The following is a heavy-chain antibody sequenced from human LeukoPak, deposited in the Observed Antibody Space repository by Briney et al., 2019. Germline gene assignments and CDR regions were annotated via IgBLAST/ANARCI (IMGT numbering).Heavy chain of an antibody. CDR1: GYSISSGYY. D-gene: IGHD6-6*01. CDR3: AVKQLAGPFDY. Sequence: SETLSLTCTVSGYSISSGYYWGWIRQPRGKGLEWIGSIYHSGSTYYNPSLKSRVTISVDTSKNQFSLKLSSVTAADTAVYYRAVKQLAGPFDYWGQGTLVTVSS. CDR2: IYHSGST. J-gene: IGHJ4*02. V-gene: IGHV4-38-2*02.